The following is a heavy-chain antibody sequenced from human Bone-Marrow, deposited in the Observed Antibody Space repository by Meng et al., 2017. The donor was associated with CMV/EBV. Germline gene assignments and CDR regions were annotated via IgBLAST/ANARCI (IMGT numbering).Heavy chain of an antibody. Sequence: SETLSLTCTVSGGSISSGDYYWGWIRQPPGKGLEWIGSIYYSGSTYYNPSLKSRVTISVDTSKNQFSLKLSSVTAADTAVYYCARSPRGVPALPYYYGMDVWGQGTTVTVSS. CDR3: ARSPRGVPALPYYYGMDV. CDR2: IYYSGST. V-gene: IGHV4-39*07. D-gene: IGHD2-2*01. CDR1: GGSISSGDYY. J-gene: IGHJ6*02.